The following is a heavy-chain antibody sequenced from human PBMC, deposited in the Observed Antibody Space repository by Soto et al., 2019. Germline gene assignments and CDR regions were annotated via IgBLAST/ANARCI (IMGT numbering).Heavy chain of an antibody. D-gene: IGHD3-10*01. CDR2: ISSSSSYI. CDR1: GFTFSTYS. J-gene: IGHJ6*03. V-gene: IGHV3-21*01. CDR3: ARDQYGGDYYYMDV. Sequence: PGGSLRLSCTASGFTFSTYSMNWVRQAPGKGLEWVSSISSSSSYIYYADSMKGRFTISRDNARNSLYLQMNSLRAEDTAVYYCARDQYGGDYYYMDVWGKGTTVTVPS.